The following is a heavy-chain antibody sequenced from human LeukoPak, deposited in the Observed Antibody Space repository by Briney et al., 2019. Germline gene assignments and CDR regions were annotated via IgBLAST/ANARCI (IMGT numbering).Heavy chain of an antibody. Sequence: PGGSLKLSCAASGFTFSGSAMLWVRQASGKGLERVGRIRSKANYYATAYAASVKGRFTISRDDSKNTAYLQMNSLKTEDTALYYCTRHIYYEDGFDYWGQGTLVTVSS. D-gene: IGHD3-22*01. CDR3: TRHIYYEDGFDY. J-gene: IGHJ4*02. CDR1: GFTFSGSA. CDR2: IRSKANYYAT. V-gene: IGHV3-73*01.